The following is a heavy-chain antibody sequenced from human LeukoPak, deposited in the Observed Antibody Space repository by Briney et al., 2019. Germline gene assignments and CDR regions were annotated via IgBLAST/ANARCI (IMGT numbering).Heavy chain of an antibody. V-gene: IGHV3-21*01. D-gene: IGHD4-23*01. CDR1: GFIFSSYA. Sequence: GESLRLSCRASGFIFSSYALNRVRRAPGQGLEWVSSISSSSGDIYYTDSVKGRFTISRDNARKSLYLQMNSLRVEDTAVYYCVRDYGGSSGAFDLWGQGTMVTVSS. J-gene: IGHJ3*01. CDR2: ISSSSGDI. CDR3: VRDYGGSSGAFDL.